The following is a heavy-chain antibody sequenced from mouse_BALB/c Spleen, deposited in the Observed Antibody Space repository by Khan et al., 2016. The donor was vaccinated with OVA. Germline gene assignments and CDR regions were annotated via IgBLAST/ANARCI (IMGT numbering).Heavy chain of an antibody. CDR1: GFTFSTYG. CDR3: TRLAYYYDSEGFAY. D-gene: IGHD1-1*01. J-gene: IGHJ3*01. Sequence: EVELVESGGDLVKPGGSLKLSCAASGFTFSTYGMSWVRQTPDKRLEWVATVSTGSGYTYYPDSVKGRFTISRDNAKNTLYLQLSGLKSEDTAMFYCTRLAYYYDSEGFAYWGQGTLVTVSA. CDR2: VSTGSGYT. V-gene: IGHV5-6*01.